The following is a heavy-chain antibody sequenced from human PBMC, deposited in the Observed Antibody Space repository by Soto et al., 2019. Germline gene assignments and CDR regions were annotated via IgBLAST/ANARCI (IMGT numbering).Heavy chain of an antibody. CDR1: GYTFTSYG. D-gene: IGHD2-15*01. CDR3: ARVSIVVVVAATPRLFDY. V-gene: IGHV1-18*01. Sequence: ASVKVSCKASGYTFTSYGISWVRQAPGQGLEWMGWISAYNGNTNYAQKLQGRVNMTTDTSTSTAYMELRSLRSDDTAVYYCARVSIVVVVAATPRLFDYWGQGTLVTVSS. J-gene: IGHJ4*02. CDR2: ISAYNGNT.